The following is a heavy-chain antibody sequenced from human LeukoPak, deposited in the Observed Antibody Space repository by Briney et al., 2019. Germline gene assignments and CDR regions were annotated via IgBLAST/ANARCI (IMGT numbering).Heavy chain of an antibody. CDR2: INPNSGGT. J-gene: IGHJ4*02. Sequence: ASVKVSCKASGYTFTGYYMHWVRQAPGQGLEWMGWINPNSGGTNYAQKFQGWVTMTRDTSISTAYMELSRLRSDDTAVYYCAMTMYSSSWYVLDYWGQGTLVTVSS. CDR1: GYTFTGYY. V-gene: IGHV1-2*04. CDR3: AMTMYSSSWYVLDY. D-gene: IGHD6-13*01.